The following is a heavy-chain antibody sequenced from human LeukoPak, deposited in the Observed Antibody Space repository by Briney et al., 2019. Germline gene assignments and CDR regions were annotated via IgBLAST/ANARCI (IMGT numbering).Heavy chain of an antibody. D-gene: IGHD3-3*02. CDR1: GGSIGSYY. V-gene: IGHV4-59*01. CDR2: IYDTAYT. J-gene: IGHJ4*02. CDR3: ARGVSNFDY. Sequence: PSETLSLTCTVSGGSIGSYYWSWIRQPPGKGLEWIGHIYDTAYTDYNPSVKGRVTISVDTSKNQFSLRLYYVTAADTAIYYCARGVSNFDYWGQGTLVTVSS.